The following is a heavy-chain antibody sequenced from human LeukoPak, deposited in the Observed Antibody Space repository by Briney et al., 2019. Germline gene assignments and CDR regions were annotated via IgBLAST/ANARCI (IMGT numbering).Heavy chain of an antibody. D-gene: IGHD3-10*01. CDR2: IIPIFGTA. Sequence: ASVKVSCKASGGTFSSYAISWVRQAPGQGLEWMGGIIPIFGTANYAQKFQGRVTITADESTSTAYMELSSLRSEDTAVYYCFLYGSGSYSFDYWGQGTLVTVSS. V-gene: IGHV1-69*01. CDR3: FLYGSGSYSFDY. J-gene: IGHJ4*02. CDR1: GGTFSSYA.